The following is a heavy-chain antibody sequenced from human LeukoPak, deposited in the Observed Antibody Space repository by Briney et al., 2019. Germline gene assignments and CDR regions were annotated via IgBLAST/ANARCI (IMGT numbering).Heavy chain of an antibody. CDR3: AREAANIAVAGTGYYFDY. V-gene: IGHV1-69*01. Sequence: SVKVSCKASGGTFSRYAISWVRQAPGQGLEWMGGIIPIFGTANYAQKFQGRVTITADESTSTAYMELSSLRSEDTAVYYCAREAANIAVAGTGYYFDYWGQGTLVTVSS. CDR2: IIPIFGTA. J-gene: IGHJ4*02. CDR1: GGTFSRYA. D-gene: IGHD6-19*01.